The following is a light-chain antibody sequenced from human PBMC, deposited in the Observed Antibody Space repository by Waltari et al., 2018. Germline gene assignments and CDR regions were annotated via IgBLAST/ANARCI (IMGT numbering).Light chain of an antibody. CDR2: DAS. V-gene: IGKV3-11*01. CDR1: QSVSSY. Sequence: EIVLTQSTATLSLSPGERATLSCRASQSVSSYLAWYQQKPGQAPRLLIYDASNRATGIPARFSGSGSGTDFTLTISSLEPEDFALYYCQQRSKWPITFGQGTRLEIK. CDR3: QQRSKWPIT. J-gene: IGKJ5*01.